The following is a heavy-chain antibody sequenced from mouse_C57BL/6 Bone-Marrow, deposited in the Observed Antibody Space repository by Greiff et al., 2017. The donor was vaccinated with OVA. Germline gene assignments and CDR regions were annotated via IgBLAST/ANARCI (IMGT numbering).Heavy chain of an antibody. J-gene: IGHJ1*03. CDR1: GYTFTSYW. CDR3: ARSGWLLYWYFDV. Sequence: QVQLQQPGAELVKPGASVKLSCKASGYTFTSYWMHWVKQRPGQGLEWIGMIHPNSGSTNYNEKFKSKATLTVDKSSSTAYMQLSSLTSEDSAVYYCARSGWLLYWYFDVWGTGTTVTVSS. V-gene: IGHV1-64*01. CDR2: IHPNSGST. D-gene: IGHD2-3*01.